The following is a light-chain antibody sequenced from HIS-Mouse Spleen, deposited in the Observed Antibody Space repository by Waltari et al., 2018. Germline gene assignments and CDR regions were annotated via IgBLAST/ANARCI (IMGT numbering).Light chain of an antibody. CDR1: SSNIGSNY. V-gene: IGLV1-47*01. CDR2: RNQ. J-gene: IGLJ3*02. CDR3: AAWDDSLSGPV. Sequence: QSVLTQPPSASGTPGQRVPISCSGSSSNIGSNYVSWYQQLPGTAPKLLIYRNQQRPSGVPDRFSGSKSGTSASLAISGLRSEDEADYYCAAWDDSLSGPVFGGGTKLTVL.